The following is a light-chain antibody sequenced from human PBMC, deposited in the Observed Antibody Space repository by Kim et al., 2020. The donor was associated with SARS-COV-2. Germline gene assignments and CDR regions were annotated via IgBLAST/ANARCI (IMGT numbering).Light chain of an antibody. CDR2: EAS. J-gene: IGKJ4*01. CDR3: QHRRSWPLT. V-gene: IGKV3-11*01. Sequence: VSPGERATRSCRASQSVSNHLAWYQQKPGQAPKLLIYEASKRATGIPARFSGSGSETDFTLTISGLEPEDFAVYYCQHRRSWPLTFGGGTKVDIK. CDR1: QSVSNH.